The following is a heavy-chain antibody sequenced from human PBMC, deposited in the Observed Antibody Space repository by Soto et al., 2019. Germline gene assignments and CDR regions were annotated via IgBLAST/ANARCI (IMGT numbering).Heavy chain of an antibody. J-gene: IGHJ4*02. CDR2: INAGNGNT. CDR3: ARSPGGWLYYFDY. CDR1: GYTFTSYA. D-gene: IGHD6-19*01. Sequence: ASVKVSCKASGYTFTSYAMHWVRQAPGQRLEWMGWINAGNGNTKYSQKFQGRVTITRDTSASTAYMELSSPRSEDTAVYYCARSPGGWLYYFDYWGQGTLVTVSS. V-gene: IGHV1-3*01.